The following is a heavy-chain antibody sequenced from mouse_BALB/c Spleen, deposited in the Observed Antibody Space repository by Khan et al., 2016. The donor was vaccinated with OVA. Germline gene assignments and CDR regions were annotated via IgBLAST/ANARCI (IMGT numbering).Heavy chain of an antibody. Sequence: QIQLVQSGPELKKPGETVKISCKASGYTFTNYGMNWVKQTPGQGLKWMGWINTYTGEPTYVDDFKGRFAFSLETSASTAYLQSNNLKHEDTATYFRARPPYVSYVMVSWGQGTSVTVSS. CDR2: INTYTGEP. V-gene: IGHV9-3-1*01. CDR3: ARPPYVSYVMVS. D-gene: IGHD1-1*01. J-gene: IGHJ4*01. CDR1: GYTFTNYG.